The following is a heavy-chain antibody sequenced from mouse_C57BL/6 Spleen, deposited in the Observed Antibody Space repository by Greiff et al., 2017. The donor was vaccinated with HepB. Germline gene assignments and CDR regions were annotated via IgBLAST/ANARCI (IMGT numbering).Heavy chain of an antibody. J-gene: IGHJ2*01. CDR1: GYTFTSYW. D-gene: IGHD1-1*01. V-gene: IGHV1-69*01. Sequence: QVQLQQPGAELVMPGASVKLSCKASGYTFTSYWMHWVKQRPGQGLEWIGEIDPSDSYTNYNQKFKGKSTLTVDKSSSAAYLQLSSLTSEDSAVYYSARLYYGSSYFDYWGQGTTLTVSS. CDR2: IDPSDSYT. CDR3: ARLYYGSSYFDY.